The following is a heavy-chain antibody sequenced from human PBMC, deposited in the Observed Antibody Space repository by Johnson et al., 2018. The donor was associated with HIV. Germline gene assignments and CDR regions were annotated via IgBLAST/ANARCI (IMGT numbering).Heavy chain of an antibody. Sequence: VQLMESGGGVVQPGGSLRLSCVASGFTFSSYGMHWVRQAPGKGLEWVAFIRDDGSNKYYVDSVKGRFTISRDNAKHSLYLQMNSLRAEDTAVYYCARAGYGGNYAFDIWGQGTMVTVSS. CDR3: ARAGYGGNYAFDI. CDR1: GFTFSSYG. CDR2: IRDDGSNK. J-gene: IGHJ3*02. V-gene: IGHV3-30*02. D-gene: IGHD4-23*01.